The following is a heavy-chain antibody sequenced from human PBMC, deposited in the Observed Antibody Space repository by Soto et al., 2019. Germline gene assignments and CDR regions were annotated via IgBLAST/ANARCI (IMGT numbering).Heavy chain of an antibody. V-gene: IGHV3-7*01. CDR2: IKEDGSGK. D-gene: IGHD3-10*02. CDR3: VKAWYNDVWGYYFDY. Sequence: EVQLVESGGGLVQPGGSLRLSCAASGFTFSSYWMTWVRQAPGKGLEWVANIKEDGSGKYYVDSVKGRFTIARDNTKNSLYLQLNSLRAEDTATYYCVKAWYNDVWGYYFDYRGQGTLVTVSS. CDR1: GFTFSSYW. J-gene: IGHJ4*02.